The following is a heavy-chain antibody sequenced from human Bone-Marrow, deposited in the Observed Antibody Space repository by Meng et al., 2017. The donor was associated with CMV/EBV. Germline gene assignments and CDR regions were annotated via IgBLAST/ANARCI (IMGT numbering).Heavy chain of an antibody. CDR1: GGSISSSSYY. D-gene: IGHD6-19*01. Sequence: SETLSLTCTVSGGSISSSSYYWGWIRQPPGKGLEWIGSIYYSGSTYYNPSLKSRVTISVDTSKNQFSLKLSSVSAADTAVYFCARGISSGNMFDPWGQGTLVTVSS. J-gene: IGHJ5*02. CDR2: IYYSGST. V-gene: IGHV4-39*07. CDR3: ARGISSGNMFDP.